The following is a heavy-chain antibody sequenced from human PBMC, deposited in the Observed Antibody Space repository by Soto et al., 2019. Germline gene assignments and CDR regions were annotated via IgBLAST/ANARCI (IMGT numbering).Heavy chain of an antibody. CDR3: ARAGWYRFDY. J-gene: IGHJ4*02. V-gene: IGHV3-74*01. Sequence: EVQLVESGGDLVQPGGSLRLSCAASGFTFGSYWMHWVRQAPGKGLVWVSRINSDGSTTNYGDSVKGRFTISRDNAKSTLHLQMNSLRAEDTAVYYCARAGWYRFDYWGQGTLLTVSS. D-gene: IGHD2-15*01. CDR2: INSDGSTT. CDR1: GFTFGSYW.